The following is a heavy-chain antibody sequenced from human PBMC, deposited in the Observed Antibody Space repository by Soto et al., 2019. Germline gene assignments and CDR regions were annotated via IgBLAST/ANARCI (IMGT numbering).Heavy chain of an antibody. CDR3: ARDVGLDSDDFFAY. V-gene: IGHV3-23*01. Sequence: GGSLRLSCTASGFTFTSYGMGWVRQAPGKGLQWVSTIRGDGGQTHYTDSVKGRFSISRDNSKNTVYLQMDSLRAEDTAMYFCARDVGLDSDDFFAYWGQGTQVTV. J-gene: IGHJ4*02. CDR2: IRGDGGQT. D-gene: IGHD3-9*01. CDR1: GFTFTSYG.